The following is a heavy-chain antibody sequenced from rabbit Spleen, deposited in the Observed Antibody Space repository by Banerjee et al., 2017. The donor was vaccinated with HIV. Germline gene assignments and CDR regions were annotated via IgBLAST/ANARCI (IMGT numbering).Heavy chain of an antibody. V-gene: IGHV1S45*01. CDR3: ARNYVNAFDP. Sequence: QEQLVESGGGLVQPEGSLTLTCTASGFSFSSSYWICWVRQAPGKGLEWIACISAGSSGFTYYASWAKGRFTISKTSSTTVTLQMTSLTAADTATYFCARNYVNAFDPWGPGTLVTVS. D-gene: IGHD1-1*01. CDR1: GFSFSSSYW. J-gene: IGHJ2*01. CDR2: ISAGSSGFT.